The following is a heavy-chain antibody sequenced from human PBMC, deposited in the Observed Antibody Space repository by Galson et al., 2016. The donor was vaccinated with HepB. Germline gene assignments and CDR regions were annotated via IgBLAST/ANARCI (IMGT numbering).Heavy chain of an antibody. CDR2: TYYRSQWDS. V-gene: IGHV6-1*01. D-gene: IGHD5-18*01. J-gene: IGHJ6*02. CDR3: ARAIHLGRGMDV. CDR1: GDSVSNNAAA. Sequence: CAISGDSVSNNAAAWIWIRQSPSRGLEWLGRTYYRSQWDSDYALSVKSRITIYSDTSKNLFSLQLNSVTPEDTAVYYCARAIHLGRGMDVWGHGTTVTVSS.